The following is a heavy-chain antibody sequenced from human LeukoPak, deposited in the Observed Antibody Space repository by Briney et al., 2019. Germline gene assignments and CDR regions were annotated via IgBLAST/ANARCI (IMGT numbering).Heavy chain of an antibody. V-gene: IGHV1-2*02. D-gene: IGHD6-13*01. J-gene: IGHJ4*02. CDR2: INPNSGGT. Sequence: GASVKVSCKASGYTFTGYYMHWVRQAPGQGLEWMGWINPNSGGTNYAQKLQGRVTMTRDTSISTAYMELSRLRSDDTAVYYCARSKGIAAPGHSNFNFDYWGQGTLVTVSS. CDR1: GYTFTGYY. CDR3: ARSKGIAAPGHSNFNFDY.